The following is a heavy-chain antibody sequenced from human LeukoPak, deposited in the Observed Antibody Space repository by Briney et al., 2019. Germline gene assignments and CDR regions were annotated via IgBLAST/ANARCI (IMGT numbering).Heavy chain of an antibody. CDR3: ARDRGGYGDYQGNWFDP. CDR1: GGSISSGGYY. CDR2: MSQSGST. V-gene: IGHV4-31*03. J-gene: IGHJ5*02. D-gene: IGHD4-17*01. Sequence: PSETLSLTCTVSGGSISSGGYYWTWIRQPPGKGLEWIGYMSQSGSTYYNPSLKSRVTISVDTSKSQFSLKLTSVTAADTAVYYCARDRGGYGDYQGNWFDPWGQGTLVTVSS.